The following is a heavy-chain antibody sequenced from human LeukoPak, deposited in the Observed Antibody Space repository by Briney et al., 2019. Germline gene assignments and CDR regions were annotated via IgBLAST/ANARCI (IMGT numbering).Heavy chain of an antibody. CDR1: GFTFTSYW. CDR2: IKQDGSER. Sequence: RGSPRLSCAASGFTFTSYWMSWVRQAPGKGLEWVANIKQDGSERYYVDSVKGRFTISRDNAKNSLYLQMNSLRAEDTAVYYCARDNYLFGGYYYYYGMDVWGQGTTVTVSS. D-gene: IGHD3-16*01. CDR3: ARDNYLFGGYYYYYGMDV. V-gene: IGHV3-7*01. J-gene: IGHJ6*02.